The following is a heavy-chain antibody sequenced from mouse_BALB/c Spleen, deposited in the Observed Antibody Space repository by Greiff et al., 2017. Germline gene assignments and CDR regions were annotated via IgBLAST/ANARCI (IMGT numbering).Heavy chain of an antibody. Sequence: VKLMESGPGLVAPSQSLSITCTVSGFSLSRYSVHWVRQPPGKGLEWLGMIWGGGSTDYNSALKSRLSISKDNSKSQVFLKMNSLQTDDTAMYYCAAYGNYPSYAMDYWGQGTSVTVSS. J-gene: IGHJ4*01. CDR2: IWGGGST. D-gene: IGHD2-1*01. V-gene: IGHV2-6-4*01. CDR1: GFSLSRYS. CDR3: AAYGNYPSYAMDY.